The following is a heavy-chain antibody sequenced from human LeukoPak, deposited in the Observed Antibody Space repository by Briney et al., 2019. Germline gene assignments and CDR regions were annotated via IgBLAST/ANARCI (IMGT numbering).Heavy chain of an antibody. CDR3: AKTGFQWGYYFYYMDV. V-gene: IGHV3-30*02. CDR2: IWYDGSNK. CDR1: GFTFSSYG. J-gene: IGHJ6*03. Sequence: GGSLRLSCAASGFTFSSYGMHWVRQAPGKGLEWVAVIWYDGSNKYYADSVKGRFTISRDNSKNTLYLQMNSLIAEDTAVYYCAKTGFQWGYYFYYMDVWGKGTTVTVSS. D-gene: IGHD1-14*01.